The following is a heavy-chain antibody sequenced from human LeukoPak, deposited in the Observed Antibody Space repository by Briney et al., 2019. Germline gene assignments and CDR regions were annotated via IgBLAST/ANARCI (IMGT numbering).Heavy chain of an antibody. CDR3: ARARRDSGSPEGY. J-gene: IGHJ4*02. CDR2: IIPILSIT. CDR1: GYTFTSYG. Sequence: SVKVSCKASGYTFTSYGISWVRQAPGQGLEWMGRIIPILSITNYAPKFQDRLTISADKFTSTVYMELSSLTSDDTALYYCARARRDSGSPEGYWGQGTLVTVSS. D-gene: IGHD3-10*01. V-gene: IGHV1-69*04.